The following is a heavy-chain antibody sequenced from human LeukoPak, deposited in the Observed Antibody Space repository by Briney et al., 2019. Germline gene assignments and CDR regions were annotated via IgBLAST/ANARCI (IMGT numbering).Heavy chain of an antibody. D-gene: IGHD6-13*01. CDR1: GGSISVYY. Sequence: TSETLSLTCTVSGGSISVYYWSWIRQPAGKGLEWIGRIYPSGSTNYNPSLKSRVTMSIDTSKNQFSLNLRSVAAADTAVYYCARISGSSLDYWGQGTLVTVSS. CDR3: ARISGSSLDY. CDR2: IYPSGST. J-gene: IGHJ4*02. V-gene: IGHV4-4*07.